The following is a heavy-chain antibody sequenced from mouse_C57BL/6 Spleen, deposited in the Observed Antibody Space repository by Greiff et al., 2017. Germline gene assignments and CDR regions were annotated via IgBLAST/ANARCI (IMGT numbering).Heavy chain of an antibody. J-gene: IGHJ1*03. D-gene: IGHD2-4*01. CDR3: VRAGDDYDGYWYFDV. CDR1: GFTFNTYA. V-gene: IGHV10-3*01. Sequence: EVQRVESGGGLVQPKGSLKLSCAASGFTFNTYAMHWVRQAPGKGLEWVARIRSKSSNYATYYADSVKDRFTIFRDDSQSMLYLQMNNLKTEDTAMYYCVRAGDDYDGYWYFDVWGTGTTVTVSS. CDR2: IRSKSSNYAT.